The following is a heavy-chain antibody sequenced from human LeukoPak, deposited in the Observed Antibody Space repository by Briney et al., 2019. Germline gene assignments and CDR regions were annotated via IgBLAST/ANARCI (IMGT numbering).Heavy chain of an antibody. J-gene: IGHJ4*02. CDR1: VFTVSSNY. D-gene: IGHD1-26*01. Sequence: PGGSLRLSCAASVFTVSSNYMSWVRQAPGKGLEWVSVIYSGGSTYYADSVKGRFTISRDNSKNTLYLQMNSLRAEDTAVYYCARDSRGSYSADYWGQGTLVTVSS. V-gene: IGHV3-66*01. CDR3: ARDSRGSYSADY. CDR2: IYSGGST.